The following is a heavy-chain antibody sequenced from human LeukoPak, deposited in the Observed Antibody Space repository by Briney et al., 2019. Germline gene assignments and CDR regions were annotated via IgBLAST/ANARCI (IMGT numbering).Heavy chain of an antibody. CDR3: AANPPADIVVVPAALYNWFDP. D-gene: IGHD2-2*01. V-gene: IGHV1-69*13. CDR1: GGTFSSYA. J-gene: IGHJ5*02. CDR2: IIPIFGTA. Sequence: SVKVSCKASGGTFSSYAISWVRQASGQGLEWMGGIIPIFGTANYAQKFQGRVTITADESTSTAYMELSSLRSEDTAVYYCAANPPADIVVVPAALYNWFDPWGQGTLVTVSS.